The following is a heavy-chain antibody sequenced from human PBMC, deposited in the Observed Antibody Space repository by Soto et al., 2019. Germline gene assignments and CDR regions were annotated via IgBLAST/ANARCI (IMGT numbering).Heavy chain of an antibody. D-gene: IGHD2-2*01. Sequence: GGSLRLSCAASGFTFSSYWMSWVRQAPGKGLEWVANIKQDGSEKYYVDSVKGRFTISRDKAKNSLYLQMNSLRAEDTAVYYCARAAAQDDLEVVVVPAALYYYYYYMDVWGKGTTVTVSS. CDR3: ARAAAQDDLEVVVVPAALYYYYYYMDV. CDR1: GFTFSSYW. V-gene: IGHV3-7*01. CDR2: IKQDGSEK. J-gene: IGHJ6*03.